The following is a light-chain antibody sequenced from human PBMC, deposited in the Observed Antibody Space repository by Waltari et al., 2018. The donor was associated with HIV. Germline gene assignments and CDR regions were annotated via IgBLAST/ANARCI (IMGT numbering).Light chain of an antibody. V-gene: IGLV2-23*02. CDR3: CSYTGTTTLI. Sequence: QSALTQPASVSGSPGQSITIPCTGTYRHVGSYNLVSWYQPHPGLAPKLILYDVSKRPSGVSDRFSGSKSGSTATLTISGLQAEDEASYYCCSYTGTTTLIFGGGTKLTV. J-gene: IGLJ2*01. CDR2: DVS. CDR1: YRHVGSYNL.